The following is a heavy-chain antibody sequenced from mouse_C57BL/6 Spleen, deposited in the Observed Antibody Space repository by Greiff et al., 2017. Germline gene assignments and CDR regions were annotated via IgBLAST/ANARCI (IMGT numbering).Heavy chain of an antibody. CDR2: IDPSDSYT. CDR3: ARELGPFDY. Sequence: VQLQQPGAVLVMPGASVKLSCKASGYTFTSYWMHWVKQRPGQGLEWIGEIDPSDSYTNYNQKFKGKSTLTVDKSSSTAYMQLSSLTSEDSAVYYCARELGPFDYWGQGTTRTVSS. D-gene: IGHD4-1*01. CDR1: GYTFTSYW. V-gene: IGHV1-69*01. J-gene: IGHJ2*01.